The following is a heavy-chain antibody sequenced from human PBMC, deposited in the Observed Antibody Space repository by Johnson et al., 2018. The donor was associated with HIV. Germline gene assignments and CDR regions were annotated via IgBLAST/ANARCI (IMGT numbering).Heavy chain of an antibody. Sequence: VQLVESGGGLGKPGGSLRLSCAASGFTVSSYYMSWVRPAPGKGLEWVSVIYSGGSTDYADSLTGRFTISRDNSKNTLYLQMNSLRAEDTAVYYCARGRGPRGAFDIWGQGTMVTVSS. D-gene: IGHD3-16*01. CDR3: ARGRGPRGAFDI. CDR2: IYSGGST. CDR1: GFTVSSYY. J-gene: IGHJ3*02. V-gene: IGHV3-66*02.